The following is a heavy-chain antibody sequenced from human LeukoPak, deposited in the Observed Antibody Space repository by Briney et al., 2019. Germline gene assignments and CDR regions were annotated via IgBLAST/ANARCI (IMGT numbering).Heavy chain of an antibody. D-gene: IGHD1-14*01. CDR1: GFTLSSYA. V-gene: IGHV3-30*14. Sequence: PGGSLRLSCAVSGFTLSSYAVHWVRQAPGKGLEWVAVISYDGINKYYADSVKGRFTISRDNSKNTLYLQMNSLRAEDTAVYYCARDRRNWGQGTLVTVSS. J-gene: IGHJ4*02. CDR3: ARDRRN. CDR2: ISYDGINK.